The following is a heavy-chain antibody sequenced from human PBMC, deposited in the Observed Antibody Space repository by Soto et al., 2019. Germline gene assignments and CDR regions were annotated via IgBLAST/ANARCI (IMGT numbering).Heavy chain of an antibody. V-gene: IGHV3-74*03. CDR3: ARPRSMSSSGFDI. J-gene: IGHJ3*02. Sequence: EVQLVESGGGLVQPGGSLRLSCVASGYTFSRHWIHWVRQAPGQGLEGVSRINPEGTFTTYADSVRGRFTISRGNAKNTLYLEMNSLRAEDTAVYYCARPRSMSSSGFDIWGQGTMVTVSS. CDR2: INPEGTFT. D-gene: IGHD6-6*01. CDR1: GYTFSRHW.